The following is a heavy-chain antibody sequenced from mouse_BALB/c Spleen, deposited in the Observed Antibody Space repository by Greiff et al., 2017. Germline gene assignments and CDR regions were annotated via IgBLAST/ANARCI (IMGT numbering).Heavy chain of an antibody. J-gene: IGHJ2*01. Sequence: QVQLKQSGAELARPGASVKLSCKASGYTFTSYWMQWVKQRPGQGLEWIGAIYPGDGDTRYTQKFKGKATLTADKSSSTAYMQLSSLASEDSAVYYCARLNDGDWGQGTTLTVSS. D-gene: IGHD2-3*01. CDR2: IYPGDGDT. V-gene: IGHV1-87*01. CDR1: GYTFTSYW. CDR3: ARLNDGD.